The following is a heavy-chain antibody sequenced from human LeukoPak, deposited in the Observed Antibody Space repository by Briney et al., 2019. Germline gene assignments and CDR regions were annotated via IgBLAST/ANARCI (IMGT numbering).Heavy chain of an antibody. CDR3: TKNREKRGHGWVIVKGIFDP. Sequence: PGGSLRLSCAASGFTFTNYAMTWVRQAPGKGLDYVSSISDTGHSPYYADSVKGRFTISRDNSKNTLYLQMNSLRTEDTAIYYFTKNREKRGHGWVIVKGIFDPWGQGTLVTVSS. V-gene: IGHV3-23*01. CDR2: ISDTGHSP. CDR1: GFTFTNYA. J-gene: IGHJ5*02. D-gene: IGHD6-13*01.